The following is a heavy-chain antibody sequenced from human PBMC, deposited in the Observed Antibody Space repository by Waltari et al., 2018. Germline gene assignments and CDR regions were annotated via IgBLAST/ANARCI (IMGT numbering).Heavy chain of an antibody. J-gene: IGHJ4*02. V-gene: IGHV3-21*01. CDR2: ISSSSSYI. D-gene: IGHD6-19*01. CDR1: GFTFSSYS. CDR3: ARDLQWLVFDY. Sequence: EVQLVESGGGLVKHGGSLRLSCAAYGFTFSSYSMNWVRQAPGKGLEWVSSISSSSSYIYYADSVKGRFTISRDNAKNSLYLQMNSLRAEDTAVYYCARDLQWLVFDYWGQGTLVTVSS.